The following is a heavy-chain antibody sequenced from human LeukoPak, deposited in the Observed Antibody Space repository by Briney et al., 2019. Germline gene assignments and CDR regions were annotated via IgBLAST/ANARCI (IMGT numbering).Heavy chain of an antibody. Sequence: SGPTLVNPTQTLTLTCTFSGFSLSTSGMCVSWIRQPPGKALEWLARIDWDDDKYYSTSLKTRLTISKDTSKNQVVLRMTSMDPVDTATYYCARIRYYYDSSGYYSDIWGQGTMATVSS. V-gene: IGHV2-70*11. CDR2: IDWDDDK. J-gene: IGHJ3*02. D-gene: IGHD3-22*01. CDR1: GFSLSTSGMC. CDR3: ARIRYYYDSSGYYSDI.